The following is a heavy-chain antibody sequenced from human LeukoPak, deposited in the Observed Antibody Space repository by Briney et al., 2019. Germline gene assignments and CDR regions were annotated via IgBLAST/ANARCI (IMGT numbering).Heavy chain of an antibody. Sequence: GGSLRLSCAASGFTFSSYDMSWVRQAPGKELEWVSSISGSGGSTYHADSVKGRFTISRDNSKNTLYLQMNSLRAEDTAVYYCAKDLGSMVRGVIEATYYFDYWGQGTLVTVSS. CDR1: GFTFSSYD. J-gene: IGHJ4*02. CDR2: ISGSGGST. V-gene: IGHV3-23*01. D-gene: IGHD3-10*01. CDR3: AKDLGSMVRGVIEATYYFDY.